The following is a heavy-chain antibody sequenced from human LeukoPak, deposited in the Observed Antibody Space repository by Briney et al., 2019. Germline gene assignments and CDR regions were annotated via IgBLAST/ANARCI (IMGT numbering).Heavy chain of an antibody. CDR3: ATVYYYDSSGYYYASYYYYYGMDV. Sequence: ASVKVSCKASGYTFTAYYMHWVRQAPGQGLEWMGWINPNSGGTNYAQKFQGRVTMTRDTSISTAYMELSRLRSDDTAVYYCATVYYYDSSGYYYASYYYYYGMDVWGQGTTVTVSS. D-gene: IGHD3-22*01. V-gene: IGHV1-2*02. J-gene: IGHJ6*02. CDR1: GYTFTAYY. CDR2: INPNSGGT.